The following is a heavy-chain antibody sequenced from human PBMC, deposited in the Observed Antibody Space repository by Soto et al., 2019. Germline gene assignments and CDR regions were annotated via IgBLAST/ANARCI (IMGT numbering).Heavy chain of an antibody. CDR1: GFTFSSYG. D-gene: IGHD6-6*01. J-gene: IGHJ4*02. CDR2: IWYDGSNK. Sequence: QVQLVESGGGVVQPGRSLRLSCAASGFTFSSYGMHWVRQAPGKGLEWVAVIWYDGSNKYYADSVKGRFTISRDNSKNTLYLQMNSLRAEDTAVYYCARDRRYSSSSCHYWGQGTLVTVSS. CDR3: ARDRRYSSSSCHY. V-gene: IGHV3-33*01.